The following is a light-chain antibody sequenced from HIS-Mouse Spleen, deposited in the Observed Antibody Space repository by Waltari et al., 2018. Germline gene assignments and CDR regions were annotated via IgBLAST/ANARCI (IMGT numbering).Light chain of an antibody. V-gene: IGLV3-19*01. J-gene: IGLJ1*01. CDR1: SLRSYY. CDR3: SSRDSSGNHYV. Sequence: SSELTQDPAVSVALGQTVRITCQGDSLRSYYAIWYQQKPGQAPVLVIYGKNNRPSRIPARFSGSSSGNTASLTITGAQAEDEADYYCSSRDSSGNHYVFGTGTKVTVL. CDR2: GKN.